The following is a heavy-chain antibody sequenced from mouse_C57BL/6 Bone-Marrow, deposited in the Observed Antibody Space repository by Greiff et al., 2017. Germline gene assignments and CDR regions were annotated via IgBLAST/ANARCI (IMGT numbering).Heavy chain of an antibody. V-gene: IGHV1-69*01. CDR3: AVDSSGPAWFAY. Sequence: QVQLKQPGAELVMPGASVKLSCKASGYTFTSYWMHWVKQRPGQGLEWIGEIDPSDSYTNYNQKFKGKSTLTVDKSSSTAYMQLSSLTSEDSAVYYCAVDSSGPAWFAYWGQGTLVTVSA. D-gene: IGHD3-2*02. J-gene: IGHJ3*01. CDR2: IDPSDSYT. CDR1: GYTFTSYW.